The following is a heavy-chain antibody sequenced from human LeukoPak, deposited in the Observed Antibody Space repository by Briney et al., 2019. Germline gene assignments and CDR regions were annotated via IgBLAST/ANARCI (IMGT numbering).Heavy chain of an antibody. J-gene: IGHJ4*02. CDR2: IYHSGST. CDR3: ARRGVTMIVVESGDFDY. Sequence: SETLSLTCTVSGYSISSGYYWGWIRQPPGKGLEWIGSIYHSGSTYYNPSLKSRVTISVDTSKNQFSLKLSSVTAADTAVYYCARRGVTMIVVESGDFDYWGQGTLVTVSS. CDR1: GYSISSGYY. V-gene: IGHV4-38-2*02. D-gene: IGHD3-22*01.